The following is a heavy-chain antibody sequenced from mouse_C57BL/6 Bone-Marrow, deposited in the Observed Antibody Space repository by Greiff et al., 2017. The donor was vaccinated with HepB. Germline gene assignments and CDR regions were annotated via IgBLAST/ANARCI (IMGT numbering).Heavy chain of an antibody. CDR3: VIYYGSSPYAMDY. CDR2: IHPSDSDT. CDR1: GYTFTSYW. V-gene: IGHV1-74*01. D-gene: IGHD1-1*01. J-gene: IGHJ4*01. Sequence: QVQLQQPGAELVKPGASVKVSCKASGYTFTSYWMHWVKQRPGQGLEWIGRIHPSDSDTNYNQKFKGKATLTVDKSSSTAYMQLSSLTSEDSAVDYYVIYYGSSPYAMDYWGQGTSVTVSS.